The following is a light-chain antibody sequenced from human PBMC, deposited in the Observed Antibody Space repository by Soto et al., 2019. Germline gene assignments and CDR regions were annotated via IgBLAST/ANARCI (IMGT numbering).Light chain of an antibody. CDR2: EVS. V-gene: IGLV2-14*01. J-gene: IGLJ2*01. CDR3: SSYTSSSTLVV. CDR1: SSDVGGYNY. Sequence: QSVLTQPASVSGSPGQSITISCTGTSSDVGGYNYVSWYQQRPGKAPKLMIYEVSNRPSGVSNRFSGSKSGNTASLTISGLQAEDEADYYCSSYTSSSTLVVFGGGTKLTVL.